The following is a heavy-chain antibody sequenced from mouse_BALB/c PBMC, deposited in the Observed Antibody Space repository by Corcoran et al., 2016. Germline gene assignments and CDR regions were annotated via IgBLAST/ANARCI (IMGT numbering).Heavy chain of an antibody. Sequence: EVLLQQSGPELVKPGASVKIPCKASGYTFTDYNMDWVKQSHGKSLEWIGDINPNNGGTIYNQKFKGKATLTVDKSPSTAYMELRSLTSEDTAVYYCTRRDPTVVYFDYWGQGTTLTVSS. D-gene: IGHD1-1*01. V-gene: IGHV1-18*01. CDR3: TRRDPTVVYFDY. J-gene: IGHJ2*01. CDR1: GYTFTDYN. CDR2: INPNNGGT.